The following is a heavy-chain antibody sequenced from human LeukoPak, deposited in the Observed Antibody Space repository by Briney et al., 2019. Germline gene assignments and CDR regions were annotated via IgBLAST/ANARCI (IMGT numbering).Heavy chain of an antibody. CDR1: GGTFSIYA. CDR3: ARERIFGVVIDAFDI. J-gene: IGHJ3*02. D-gene: IGHD3-3*01. V-gene: IGHV1-69*05. Sequence: ASVTVSCKASGGTFSIYAISWVRQAHGQGLEWMGGIIPIFGTANYAQTFQGRVTITTDESTSTAYMELSSLRSEDTAVYYCARERIFGVVIDAFDIWGQGTMVTVSS. CDR2: IIPIFGTA.